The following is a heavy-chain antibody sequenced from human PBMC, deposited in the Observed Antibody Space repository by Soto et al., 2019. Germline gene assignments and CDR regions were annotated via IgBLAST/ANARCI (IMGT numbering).Heavy chain of an antibody. CDR2: IKQDGSEK. J-gene: IGHJ6*02. CDR1: GFTFSSYW. D-gene: IGHD2-15*01. CDR3: ARHLRGYCSGGSCYSAENGMDV. V-gene: IGHV3-7*01. Sequence: GGSLRLSCAASGFTFSSYWMSWVRQAPGKGLEWVANIKQDGSEKYYVDSVKGRFTISRDNAKNSLYLQMNSLRAEDTAVYYCARHLRGYCSGGSCYSAENGMDVWGQGTTVTVSS.